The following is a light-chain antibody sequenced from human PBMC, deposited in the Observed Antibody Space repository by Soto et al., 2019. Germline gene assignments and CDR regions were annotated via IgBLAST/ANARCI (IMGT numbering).Light chain of an antibody. CDR3: AVWDDRLDGVV. V-gene: IGLV1-44*01. Sequence: QSVLTQPPSASGTPGQSVTISCSGSSSNIGDNTVNWYQQLPGTAPKLLIYSNDQRSSGVHDRFSGSKSGTSDSLAISGLQSEDEAEYYCAVWDDRLDGVVFGGGTKLTVL. CDR2: SND. CDR1: SSNIGDNT. J-gene: IGLJ2*01.